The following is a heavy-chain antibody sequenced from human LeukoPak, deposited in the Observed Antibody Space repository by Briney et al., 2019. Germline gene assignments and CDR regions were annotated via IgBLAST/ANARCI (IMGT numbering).Heavy chain of an antibody. V-gene: IGHV3-53*01. CDR2: INTGETT. CDR3: AKGAFDV. Sequence: PGGSLRLSCAASGFTVSSNYMSWVRQAPGRGLEWVSCINTGETTFYADSVKGRFTISRDSSKNNLYLHMTSLRDEDTALYYCAKGAFDVWGQGTVVIVSS. CDR1: GFTVSSNY. J-gene: IGHJ3*01.